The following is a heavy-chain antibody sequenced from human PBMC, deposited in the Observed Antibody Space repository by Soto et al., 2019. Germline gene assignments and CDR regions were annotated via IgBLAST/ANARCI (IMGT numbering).Heavy chain of an antibody. D-gene: IGHD2-15*01. CDR1: GFTVSSNY. V-gene: IGHV3-53*01. CDR3: ARDIAYNWFDP. Sequence: GGSLRLSCAASGFTVSSNYMSWVRQAPGKGLEWVSVIYSGGSTYYADSVKGRSTISRDNSKNTLYLQMNSLRAEDTAVYYCARDIAYNWFDPWGQGTLVTVSS. J-gene: IGHJ5*02. CDR2: IYSGGST.